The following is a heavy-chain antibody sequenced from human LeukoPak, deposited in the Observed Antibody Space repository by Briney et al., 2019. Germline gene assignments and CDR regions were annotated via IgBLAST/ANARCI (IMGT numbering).Heavy chain of an antibody. Sequence: SETLSLTCTVSGFSVSSGTYDWSWIRQPPGKGLELIGYIYYTGSTNYNPSLKSRLTISVDTSKNQFSLKLSSVTAADTAVYYCARRGGSGRSFDYWGQGTLVTVSS. V-gene: IGHV4-61*01. CDR3: ARRGGSGRSFDY. CDR2: IYYTGST. J-gene: IGHJ4*02. CDR1: GFSVSSGTYD. D-gene: IGHD3-10*01.